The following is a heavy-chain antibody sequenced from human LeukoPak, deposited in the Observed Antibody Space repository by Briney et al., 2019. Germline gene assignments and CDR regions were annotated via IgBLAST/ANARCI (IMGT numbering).Heavy chain of an antibody. CDR1: GYTFTSYG. D-gene: IGHD4-11*01. CDR3: ARDLYRDSLPVSWFDP. CDR2: ISDYNGNT. V-gene: IGHV1-18*01. Sequence: ASVKVSCKASGYTFTSYGISWVRQAPGQGLEWMGWISDYNGNTNYAQKLQGRVTMTTDTSTRTAYMELRSLRSDDTAVYSCARDLYRDSLPVSWFDPWGQGTLVTVSS. J-gene: IGHJ5*02.